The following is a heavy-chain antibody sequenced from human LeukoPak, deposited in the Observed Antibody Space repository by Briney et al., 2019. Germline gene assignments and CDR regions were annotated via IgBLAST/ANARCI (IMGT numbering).Heavy chain of an antibody. J-gene: IGHJ4*02. CDR1: GITVSDAW. Sequence: PGGSLRLSCEASGITVSDAWMSWVRQAPGKGLEWVANIKQDGSEKYYVDSVKGRFTISRDNAKNSLYLQMNSLRAEDTAVYYCASGHDSSGYFAYWGQGTLVTVSS. V-gene: IGHV3-7*01. D-gene: IGHD3-22*01. CDR3: ASGHDSSGYFAY. CDR2: IKQDGSEK.